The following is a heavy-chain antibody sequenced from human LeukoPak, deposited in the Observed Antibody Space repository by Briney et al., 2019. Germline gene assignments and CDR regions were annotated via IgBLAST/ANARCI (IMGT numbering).Heavy chain of an antibody. D-gene: IGHD6-19*01. CDR3: ARAWYSSGWLGYYMDV. CDR2: ISYSGSA. J-gene: IGHJ6*03. Sequence: SETLSLTCTVSGVSISSNYWSWIRQPPGKGLEWIGYISYSGSANYNPSLKSRVTISVDTSKNQFSLKLSSVTAADTAVYYCARAWYSSGWLGYYMDVWGKGTTVTVSS. V-gene: IGHV4-59*01. CDR1: GVSISSNY.